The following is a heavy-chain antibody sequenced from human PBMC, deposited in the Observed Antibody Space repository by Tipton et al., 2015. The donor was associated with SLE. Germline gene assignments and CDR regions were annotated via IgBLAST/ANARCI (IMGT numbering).Heavy chain of an antibody. J-gene: IGHJ4*02. CDR1: GGSISSGNW. CDR2: IYHSGST. D-gene: IGHD3-22*01. Sequence: TLSLTCTVSGGSISSGNWWSWVRQPPGKGLEWIGEIYHSGSTYYNPSLKSRVTISVDTSKNQFSLKLSSVTAADTAVYYCARATYYYDSSGYTFDYWGQGTLVTVSS. V-gene: IGHV4-4*02. CDR3: ARATYYYDSSGYTFDY.